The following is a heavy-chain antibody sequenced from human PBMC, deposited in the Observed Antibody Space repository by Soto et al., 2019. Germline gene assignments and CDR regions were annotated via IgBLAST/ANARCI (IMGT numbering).Heavy chain of an antibody. CDR3: ARGDSTDCSNGVCSFFYNHDMDV. CDR2: INPKSGGT. CDR1: GYSFTDYH. D-gene: IGHD2-8*01. J-gene: IGHJ6*02. Sequence: ASVKVSCKGSGYSFTDYHIHWVRQAPGQGLEWLGRINPKSGGTSTAQKFQGWVTMTTDTSISTASMELTRLTSDDTAIYYCARGDSTDCSNGVCSFFYNHDMDVWGQGTTVTVSS. V-gene: IGHV1-2*04.